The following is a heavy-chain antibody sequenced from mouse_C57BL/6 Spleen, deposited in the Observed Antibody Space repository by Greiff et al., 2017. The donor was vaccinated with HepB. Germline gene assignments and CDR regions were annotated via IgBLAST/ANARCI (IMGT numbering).Heavy chain of an antibody. D-gene: IGHD1-1*01. CDR2: IRNKANNHAT. CDR1: GFTFSDAW. CDR3: TRMYYYGSSDWYFDV. J-gene: IGHJ1*03. V-gene: IGHV6-6*01. Sequence: EVMLVESGGGLVQPGGSMKLSCAASGFTFSDAWMDWVRQSPEKGLEWVAEIRNKANNHATYYAESVKGRFTISRDDSKSSVYLQMNSLRAEDTGIYYCTRMYYYGSSDWYFDVWGTGTTVTVSS.